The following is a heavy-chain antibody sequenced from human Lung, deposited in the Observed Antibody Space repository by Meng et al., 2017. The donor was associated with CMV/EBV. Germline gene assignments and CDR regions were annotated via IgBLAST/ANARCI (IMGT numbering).Heavy chain of an antibody. CDR2: IIPISATP. Sequence: SVKVSCKASGGTFDNCALGGVRQAPGQGLEWVGGIIPISATPNYAQRFQGRVTITTDESMSTTYMELSSLSSEDTAMYYCARGPESEGILDYFGYWGQGTLVXVSS. CDR1: GGTFDNCA. CDR3: ARGPESEGILDYFGY. V-gene: IGHV1-69*05. D-gene: IGHD3-10*01. J-gene: IGHJ4*02.